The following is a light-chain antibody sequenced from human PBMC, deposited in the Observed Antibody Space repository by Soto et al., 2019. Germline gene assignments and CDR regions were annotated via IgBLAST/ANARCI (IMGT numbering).Light chain of an antibody. CDR3: AAWDSSLSAAV. V-gene: IGLV1-51*01. J-gene: IGLJ2*01. CDR2: DNN. CDR1: SSNIGNNF. Sequence: QSVLTQPPSVSAAPGQRVTSSCSGSSSNIGNNFVSWYQHLPGTAPKLLTYDNNKRPSGIPDRFSDSRSGTSATLDITGLQTGDEAEYYCAAWDSSLSAAVFGGGTKVTVL.